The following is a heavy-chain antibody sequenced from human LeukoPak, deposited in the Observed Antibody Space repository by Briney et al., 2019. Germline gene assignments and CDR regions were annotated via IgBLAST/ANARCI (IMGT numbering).Heavy chain of an antibody. CDR3: AGVRYCSSTSCYWHFDY. J-gene: IGHJ4*02. CDR2: INWNGGST. CDR1: GFTFDDYG. D-gene: IGHD2-2*01. Sequence: GGSLRLSCAASGFTFDDYGMSWVRQAPGKGLEWVSGINWNGGSTGYADSVKGRFTISRDNAKNSLYLQMNSLRAEDTALYYCAGVRYCSSTSCYWHFDYWGQGTLVTVS. V-gene: IGHV3-20*04.